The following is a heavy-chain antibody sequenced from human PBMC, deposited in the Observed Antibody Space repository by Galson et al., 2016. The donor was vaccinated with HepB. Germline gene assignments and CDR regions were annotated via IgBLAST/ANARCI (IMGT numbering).Heavy chain of an antibody. Sequence: SLRLSCAASGFTFSNYGMHWVRQAPGKGLEWVAVMSVDGSNKYYADSVKGRSIIFRDNPKNTLCLQMNSLRAEDTAVYFCAKGHSQTYYYYYGMDVWGQGSTVTVSS. CDR3: AKGHSQTYYYYYGMDV. J-gene: IGHJ6*02. V-gene: IGHV3-30*18. D-gene: IGHD1-26*01. CDR1: GFTFSNYG. CDR2: MSVDGSNK.